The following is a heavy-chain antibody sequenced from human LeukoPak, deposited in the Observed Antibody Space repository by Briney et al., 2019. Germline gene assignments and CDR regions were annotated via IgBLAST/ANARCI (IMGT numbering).Heavy chain of an antibody. J-gene: IGHJ4*02. CDR2: ISWSSGSI. D-gene: IGHD3-22*01. CDR1: GFTFDDYA. Sequence: PGGSLRLSCAASGFTFDDYAMHWVRQAPGKGLEWVSGISWSSGSIGYADSVKGRFTISRDNAKNSLYLQMNSLRAEDTALYYCAKDMDDSSGLIDYWGQGTLVTVSS. CDR3: AKDMDDSSGLIDY. V-gene: IGHV3-9*01.